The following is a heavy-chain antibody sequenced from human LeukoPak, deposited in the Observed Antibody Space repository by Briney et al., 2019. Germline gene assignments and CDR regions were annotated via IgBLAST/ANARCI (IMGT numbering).Heavy chain of an antibody. CDR1: GYTFTGYY. Sequence: ASVKVSCKASGYTFTGYYMHWVRQAPGQGLEWMGWINPNSGGTNYAQKLQGRVTMTTDTSTSTAYVELRSLRSDDTAVYYCARDLEHSSSWYDYWGQGTLVTVSS. CDR2: INPNSGGT. D-gene: IGHD6-13*01. J-gene: IGHJ4*02. CDR3: ARDLEHSSSWYDY. V-gene: IGHV1-2*02.